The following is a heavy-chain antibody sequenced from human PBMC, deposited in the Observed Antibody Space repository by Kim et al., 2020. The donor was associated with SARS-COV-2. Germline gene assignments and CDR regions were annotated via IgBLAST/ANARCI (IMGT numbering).Heavy chain of an antibody. CDR1: GGSFSGYY. D-gene: IGHD3-10*01. J-gene: IGHJ5*02. CDR2: INHSGST. V-gene: IGHV4-34*01. Sequence: SETLSLTCAVYGGSFSGYYWSWIRQPPWKGLEWIGEINHSGSTNYNPSLKSRVTIPVDTSKNQFSLKLSSVTAADTAVYYCARSSPWYYYGSGSYYNGNNWMDAWGQGTPVTVSS. CDR3: ARSSPWYYYGSGSYYNGNNWMDA.